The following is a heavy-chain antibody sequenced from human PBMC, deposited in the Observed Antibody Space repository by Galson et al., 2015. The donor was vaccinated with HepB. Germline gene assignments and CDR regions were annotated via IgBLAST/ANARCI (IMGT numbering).Heavy chain of an antibody. V-gene: IGHV1-69*13. CDR2: IIPIFGTA. Sequence: SVKVSCKASGGTFSSYATSWVRQAPGQGLEWMGGIIPIFGTANYAQKFQGRVTITADESTSTAYMELSSLRSEDTAVYYCARVRYYYDSSGYYPVGAFDIWGQGTMVTVSS. CDR1: GGTFSSYA. D-gene: IGHD3-22*01. J-gene: IGHJ3*02. CDR3: ARVRYYYDSSGYYPVGAFDI.